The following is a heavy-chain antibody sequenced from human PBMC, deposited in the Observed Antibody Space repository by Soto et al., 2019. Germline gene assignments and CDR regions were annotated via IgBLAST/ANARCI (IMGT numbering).Heavy chain of an antibody. CDR1: GFTFSDHH. CDR3: SRDLGS. CDR2: TRNKANSYTT. Sequence: EVHLVESGGGLVQPGGSLRLSCATSGFTFSDHHMDWVRQAPGKGLEWVGRTRNKANSYTTEYAASVKGRFTISRDDSKNSLYLQMNSLKTDDTAVYYCSRDLGSWGQGTLVTVSS. V-gene: IGHV3-72*01. J-gene: IGHJ5*02.